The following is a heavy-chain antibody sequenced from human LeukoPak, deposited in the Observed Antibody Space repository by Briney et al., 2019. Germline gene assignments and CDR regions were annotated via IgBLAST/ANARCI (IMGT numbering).Heavy chain of an antibody. J-gene: IGHJ3*02. CDR2: IYWDDDK. V-gene: IGHV2-5*02. CDR3: ARLAYYDNSGSSRPFDI. CDR1: GFSLTTRGVG. D-gene: IGHD3-22*01. Sequence: SGPSLVKPTQTLTLTCAFSGFSLTTRGVGVGWIRQPPGKALEWLALIYWDDDKRYSPSPKRRLTIPKDTSKKQVVLTVTNLDPVDTATYYCARLAYYDNSGSSRPFDIWGQGTRVTVSS.